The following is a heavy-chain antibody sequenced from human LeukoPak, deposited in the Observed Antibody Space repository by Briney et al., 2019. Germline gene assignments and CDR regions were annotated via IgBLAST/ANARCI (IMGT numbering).Heavy chain of an antibody. J-gene: IGHJ6*03. CDR2: INPSGGST. D-gene: IGHD2-2*01. CDR3: ARASYCSSTSCLAPGGFYYYYYMDV. CDR1: GYTFTSYY. V-gene: IGHV1-46*01. Sequence: ASVKVSCKASGYTFTSYYMHWVRQAPGQGLEWMGIINPSGGSTSYAQKFQGRVTMTRDMSTSTVYMELSSLRSEDTAVYYCARASYCSSTSCLAPGGFYYYYYMDVWGKGTTVTVSS.